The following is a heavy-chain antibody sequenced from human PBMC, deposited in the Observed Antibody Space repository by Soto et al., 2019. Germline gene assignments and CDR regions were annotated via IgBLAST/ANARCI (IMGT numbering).Heavy chain of an antibody. V-gene: IGHV1-2*04. CDR1: GYTFTGYN. D-gene: IGHD6-13*01. J-gene: IGHJ4*02. CDR2: INPNSGGT. Sequence: QVQLVESGAEVKKPGASVKVSCKASGYTFTGYNMHWVRQAPGQGLEWMGWINPNSGGTNYAQKFQGWVTMTRDTSISTAYMELSRLRSDDTAVYYCARAQSYSSSFFDYWGQGTLVTVSS. CDR3: ARAQSYSSSFFDY.